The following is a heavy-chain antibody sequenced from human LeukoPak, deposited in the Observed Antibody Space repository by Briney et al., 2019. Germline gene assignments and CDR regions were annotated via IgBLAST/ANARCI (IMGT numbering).Heavy chain of an antibody. CDR1: GGSISSGSYY. CDR3: ARRPVVTGFDI. V-gene: IGHV4-61*02. J-gene: IGHJ3*02. D-gene: IGHD3-22*01. Sequence: PSQTLSLTCTVSGGSISSGSYYWSWIRQPAGTGLEWIGRIYTSGSTNYNPSLKSRVTISVDTSKNQFSLKLSSVTAADTAVYYCARRPVVTGFDIWGQGTMVTVSS. CDR2: IYTSGST.